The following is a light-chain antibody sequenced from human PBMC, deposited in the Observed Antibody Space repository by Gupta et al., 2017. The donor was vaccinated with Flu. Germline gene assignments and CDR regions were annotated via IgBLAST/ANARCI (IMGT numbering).Light chain of an antibody. CDR2: AAS. J-gene: IGKJ1*01. Sequence: DIQMTQSPSSLSASIGDRVTITCRASQNIVNYLNWYQQKPGKAPKLLLYAASSMESGVPLTFSGSGSATAFTLTTIRLLPPDFATTYCHQTYSNPAAFGPGTTVEIK. CDR3: HQTYSNPAA. CDR1: QNIVNY. V-gene: IGKV1-39*01.